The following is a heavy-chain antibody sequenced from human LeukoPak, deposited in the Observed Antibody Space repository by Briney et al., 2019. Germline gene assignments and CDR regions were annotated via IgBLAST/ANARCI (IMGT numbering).Heavy chain of an antibody. V-gene: IGHV1-2*02. CDR1: GYTFTGDY. CDR3: ARPPAAADYYYYYGMDV. Sequence: ASVNLSCTASGYTFTGDYIHWGRKAPGQGLEWMGWMNPNSGGTNYAQKFQGRVTMTRDTSISTAYMELSRLRSDDTAVYYCARPPAAADYYYYYGMDVWGQGTTVTVSS. J-gene: IGHJ6*02. CDR2: MNPNSGGT. D-gene: IGHD6-13*01.